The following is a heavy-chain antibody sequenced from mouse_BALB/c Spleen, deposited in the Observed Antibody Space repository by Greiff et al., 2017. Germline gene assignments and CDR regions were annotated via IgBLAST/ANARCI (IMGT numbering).Heavy chain of an antibody. Sequence: EVKVVESGPSLVKPSQTLSLTCSVTGDSITSGYWNWIRKFPGNKLEYMGYISYSGSTYYNPSLKSRISITRDTSKNQYYLQLNSVTTEDTATYYCARYRYGNHFDYWGQGTTLTVSS. J-gene: IGHJ2*01. CDR2: ISYSGST. CDR1: GDSITSGY. D-gene: IGHD2-1*01. V-gene: IGHV3-8*02. CDR3: ARYRYGNHFDY.